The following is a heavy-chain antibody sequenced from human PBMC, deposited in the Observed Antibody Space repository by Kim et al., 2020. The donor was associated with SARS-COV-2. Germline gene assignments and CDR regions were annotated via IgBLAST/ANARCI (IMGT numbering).Heavy chain of an antibody. CDR2: IYHSGST. J-gene: IGHJ3*02. CDR3: ARPESIAAATNAFDI. Sequence: SETLSLTCAVSGGSISSSNWWSWVRQPPGKGLEWIGEIYHSGSTNYNPSLKSRVTISVDKSKNQFSLKLSSVTAADTAVYYCARPESIAAATNAFDIWGQGTMVTVSS. V-gene: IGHV4-4*02. CDR1: GGSISSSNW. D-gene: IGHD6-13*01.